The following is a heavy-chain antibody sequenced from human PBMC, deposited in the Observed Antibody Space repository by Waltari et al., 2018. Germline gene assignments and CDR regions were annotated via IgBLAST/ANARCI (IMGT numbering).Heavy chain of an antibody. D-gene: IGHD1-26*01. V-gene: IGHV3-74*03. Sequence: DVQLVESGGGLVQPGGSLRLSCVDSGFIFSNYWMHWVRQVPGKGLLWVERIKEDGTTTTYADSVRGRFAIYRDNARSTLYLQMNSLRVEDTAIYYCIRDLAGAWGRWGQGTLVTVSS. CDR3: IRDLAGAWGR. CDR1: GFIFSNYW. CDR2: IKEDGTTT. J-gene: IGHJ1*01.